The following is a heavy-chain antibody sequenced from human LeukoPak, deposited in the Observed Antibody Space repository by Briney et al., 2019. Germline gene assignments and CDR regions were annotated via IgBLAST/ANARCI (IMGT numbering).Heavy chain of an antibody. V-gene: IGHV1-2*02. Sequence: ASVKVSCKASGYTFTGYYMHWVRQAPGQGLEWMGWVNSNSGGTHYAQKFQGRVTMNRDTSISTAYMELSRLRSDDTAVYCCAREENDILTDFNWFDPWGQGTLVTVSS. CDR1: GYTFTGYY. D-gene: IGHD3-9*01. CDR3: AREENDILTDFNWFDP. CDR2: VNSNSGGT. J-gene: IGHJ5*02.